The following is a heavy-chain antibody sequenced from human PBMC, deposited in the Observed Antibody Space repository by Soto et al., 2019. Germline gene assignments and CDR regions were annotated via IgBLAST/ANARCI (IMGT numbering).Heavy chain of an antibody. D-gene: IGHD3-16*01. Sequence: GESLKISCKGSGYIFTNYWITWVRQMPGKGLEWMGKIDPTDSYTNYSPSFQGHVTISADKSISTAYLQWSSLKASDTAMYYCARLYTFGRLDFDFWGQGTLVTVSS. CDR3: ARLYTFGRLDFDF. CDR2: IDPTDSYT. CDR1: GYIFTNYW. V-gene: IGHV5-10-1*01. J-gene: IGHJ4*02.